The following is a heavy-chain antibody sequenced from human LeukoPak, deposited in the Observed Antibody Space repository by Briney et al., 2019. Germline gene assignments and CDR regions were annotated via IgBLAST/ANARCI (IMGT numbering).Heavy chain of an antibody. J-gene: IGHJ4*02. CDR1: GYSLTSYW. CDR2: IYPGDSDS. D-gene: IGHD3-16*01. CDR3: ARRGEGTSPHYFDN. Sequence: TGESLKISCKGSGYSLTSYWIGWVRQMPGKGLEWMGIIYPGDSDSRYSTSFQGQVTISADKSISTAYLQWSSLKASDTAMYYCARRGEGTSPHYFDNGGKGTLVPVSS. V-gene: IGHV5-51*01.